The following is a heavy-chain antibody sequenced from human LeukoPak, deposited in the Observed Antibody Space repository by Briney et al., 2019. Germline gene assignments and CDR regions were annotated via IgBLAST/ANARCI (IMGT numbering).Heavy chain of an antibody. V-gene: IGHV1-69*13. CDR3: ARDLNSVYYYDSGSSDY. CDR2: IIPIFGTA. D-gene: IGHD3-10*01. CDR1: GGTFSSYA. Sequence: SVKVSCKASGGTFSSYAISWVRQAPGQGLEWMGGIIPIFGTANYAQKFQGRVTITADESTSTAYTELSSLRSEDTAVYYCARDLNSVYYYDSGSSDYWGQGTLVTVSS. J-gene: IGHJ4*02.